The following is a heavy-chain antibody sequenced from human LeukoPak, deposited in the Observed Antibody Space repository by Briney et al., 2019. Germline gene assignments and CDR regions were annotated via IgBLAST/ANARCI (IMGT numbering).Heavy chain of an antibody. CDR2: INSDGSST. CDR3: ARIIAAAGRYYFDY. D-gene: IGHD6-13*01. V-gene: IGHV3-74*01. CDR1: GFTFSSYW. J-gene: IGHJ4*02. Sequence: GGSLRLSCAASGFTFSSYWMHWVRQAPGKGLVWVSRINSDGSSTSYADSVRGRFSISRDNAKNTLYLQMNSLRAEDTAVYYCARIIAAAGRYYFDYWGQGTLVTVSS.